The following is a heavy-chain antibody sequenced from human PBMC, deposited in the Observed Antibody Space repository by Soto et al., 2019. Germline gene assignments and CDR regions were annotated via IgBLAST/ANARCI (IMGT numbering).Heavy chain of an antibody. V-gene: IGHV1-18*01. CDR3: ARVENRFGGWFDP. CDR2: ISGNYGNT. D-gene: IGHD3-10*01. J-gene: IGHJ5*02. CDR1: GYTFSTYG. Sequence: QVQLVQSGAEVKKPGASVKVSSKASGYTFSTYGVSWARQAPGQGLEWMGWISGNYGNTDYAQKFQGRVTMTTDTSTSTAYMELRSLTSDDTAVYYCARVENRFGGWFDPWGQGTLVIVSS.